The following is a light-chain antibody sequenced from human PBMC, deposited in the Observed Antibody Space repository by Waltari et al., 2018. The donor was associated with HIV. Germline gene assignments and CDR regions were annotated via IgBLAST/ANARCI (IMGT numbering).Light chain of an antibody. V-gene: IGLV1-47*01. CDR1: SSNIGSNH. J-gene: IGLJ3*02. Sequence: QSVLSQPPSASGTPGQRVTFSCSGRSSNIGSNHVYWYQQFPGTAPKLLIYRNYQLPSGVPDRFSGSKSGTSASLAISGLRSEDEADYYCAVWDVSLNGRVFGGGTKLTVL. CDR2: RNY. CDR3: AVWDVSLNGRV.